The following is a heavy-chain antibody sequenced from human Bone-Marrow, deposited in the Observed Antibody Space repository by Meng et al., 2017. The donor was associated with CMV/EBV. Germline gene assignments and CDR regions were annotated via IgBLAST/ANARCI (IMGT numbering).Heavy chain of an antibody. D-gene: IGHD3-22*01. CDR3: ARVEIWYDSSGYYLSY. Sequence: ASVKVSCKASGYTFTGYYMHWVRQAPGQGLEWMGWINPNSGGTNYAQKFQGRVTMTRDTSTSTAYMELSRLRSDDTAVYYCARVEIWYDSSGYYLSYWGQGTLVTVSS. J-gene: IGHJ4*02. V-gene: IGHV1-2*02. CDR2: INPNSGGT. CDR1: GYTFTGYY.